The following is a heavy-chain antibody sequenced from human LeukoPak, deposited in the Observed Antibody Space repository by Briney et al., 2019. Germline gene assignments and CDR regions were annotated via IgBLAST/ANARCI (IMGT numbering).Heavy chain of an antibody. CDR2: IYHSGST. CDR3: ARFVVRDILYYFVY. J-gene: IGHJ4*02. V-gene: IGHV4-38-2*02. D-gene: IGHD3-10*01. CDR1: GYSISNNYY. Sequence: SETLSLTCTVSGYSISNNYYWGWIRQPPGKGLEWIGSIYHSGSTYYNPSLKSRVTISVDTSKNQFSLKLSSVTAADTAVYYCARFVVRDILYYFVYWGQGTLVTVSS.